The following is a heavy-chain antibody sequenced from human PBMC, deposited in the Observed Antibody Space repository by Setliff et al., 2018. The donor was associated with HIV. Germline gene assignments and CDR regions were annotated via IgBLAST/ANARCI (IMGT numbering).Heavy chain of an antibody. Sequence: SETLSLTCAVYGGSFNDYYWTWIRQPPGKGLEWIGEIDHSGSTKYHASLKSRVTMSVDTSKNQFSLKLSSVTAADTAVYYCAREESTEDYGSGSYGPTFPPPLIYWGQGTLVTVSS. CDR3: AREESTEDYGSGSYGPTFPPPLIY. CDR1: GGSFNDYY. J-gene: IGHJ4*02. CDR2: IDHSGST. D-gene: IGHD3-10*01. V-gene: IGHV4-34*01.